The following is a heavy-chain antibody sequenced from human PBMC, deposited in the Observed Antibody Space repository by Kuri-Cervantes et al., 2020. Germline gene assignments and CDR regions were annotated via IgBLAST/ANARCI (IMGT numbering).Heavy chain of an antibody. CDR2: ISWDGGST. D-gene: IGHD3-3*01. V-gene: IGHV3-43D*04. J-gene: IGHJ6*03. Sequence: GGSLRLSCAASGFTFDDYAMHWVRQAPGKGLEWVSLISWDGGSTYYVDSVKGRLTISRDNAKNSLFLQMNSLRADDTAVYYCARAVTTTTLIPISNYYYYYMDVWGKGTTVTVSS. CDR1: GFTFDDYA. CDR3: ARAVTTTTLIPISNYYYYYMDV.